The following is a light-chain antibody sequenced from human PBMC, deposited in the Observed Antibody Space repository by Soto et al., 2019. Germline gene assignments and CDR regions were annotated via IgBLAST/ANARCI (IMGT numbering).Light chain of an antibody. CDR2: KAS. CDR1: QTISSW. Sequence: DIQMTQSPSTLSGSVGDRVTITCRASQTISSWLAWYQQKPGKAPKLLIYKASTLKSGVPSRFSGSGSGTEFTLTISSLQPDDFAVYYCQQYGSSLWTFGQGTKV. CDR3: QQYGSSLWT. J-gene: IGKJ1*01. V-gene: IGKV1-5*03.